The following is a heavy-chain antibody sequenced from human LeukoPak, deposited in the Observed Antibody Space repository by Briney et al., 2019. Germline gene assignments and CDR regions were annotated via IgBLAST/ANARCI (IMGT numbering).Heavy chain of an antibody. D-gene: IGHD1-1*01. V-gene: IGHV3-48*01. CDR3: ASTTGTRAFDI. CDR2: ISSSSTI. CDR1: GFTFSSYS. J-gene: IGHJ3*02. Sequence: GGSLRLSCAASGFTFSSYSMNWVRQAPGKGLEWVSYISSSSTIYYADSVKGRFTISRDNAKNSLYLQMNSLRAEDTAVYYCASTTGTRAFDIWGQGTMVTVSS.